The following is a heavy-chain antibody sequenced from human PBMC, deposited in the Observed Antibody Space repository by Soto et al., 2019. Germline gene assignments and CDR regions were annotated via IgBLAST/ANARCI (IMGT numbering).Heavy chain of an antibody. CDR2: ISGNGGST. CDR1: GFTFSSHA. V-gene: IGHV3-23*01. J-gene: IGHJ4*02. CDR3: AKDLNPRGASSAGTNFDC. Sequence: EVQLLESGGGLVQPGGSLRLSCAASGFTFSSHAMSWFRQAPGKGLEWVSTISGNGGSTYYADSVKGRFTISRDNSRNTLSLEMNSLTDEDTAVYYCAKDLNPRGASSAGTNFDCCGQGTPVTVSS. D-gene: IGHD6-13*01.